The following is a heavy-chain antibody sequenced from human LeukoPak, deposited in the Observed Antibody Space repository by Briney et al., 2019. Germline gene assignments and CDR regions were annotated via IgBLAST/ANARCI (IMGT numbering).Heavy chain of an antibody. CDR3: ARRPLTFGGPVDY. CDR1: GGSISSSSYY. V-gene: IGHV4-39*01. Sequence: PSETLSLTCTVSGGSISSSSYYWGWIRQPPGKGLEWIGSIYYSGSTYYDPSLKSRVTISVDTSKNQFSLKLSSVTAADTAVYYCARRPLTFGGPVDYWGQGILVTVSS. J-gene: IGHJ4*02. CDR2: IYYSGST. D-gene: IGHD3-16*01.